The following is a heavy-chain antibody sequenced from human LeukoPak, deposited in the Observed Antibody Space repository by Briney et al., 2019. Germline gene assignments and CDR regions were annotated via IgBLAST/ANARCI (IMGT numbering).Heavy chain of an antibody. J-gene: IGHJ4*02. Sequence: GGSLRLSCAASGFTFSSYWMSWVRQAPGKGLEWLANIKQDGSEKYYVYSVKGRFTISRVNAKNSQYLQMNSMSAETTGVYKCAIGVSGYWGQGTLVTVSS. V-gene: IGHV3-7*03. D-gene: IGHD2-8*01. CDR1: GFTFSSYW. CDR3: AIGVSGY. CDR2: IKQDGSEK.